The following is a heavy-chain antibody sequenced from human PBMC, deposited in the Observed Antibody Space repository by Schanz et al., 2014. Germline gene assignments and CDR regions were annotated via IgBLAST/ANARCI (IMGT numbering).Heavy chain of an antibody. V-gene: IGHV4-59*12. CDR3: ARDSRYYGMDV. Sequence: QVQLQESGPGLVKPSETLSLTCTVSGGSISSYSWSWIRQPPGKGLEWIGYVHYSGSTYYNPSLKSRVTISVDTSKKRFSLRLSSVTAADTAMYYCARDSRYYGMDVWGQGTTVTVSS. CDR1: GGSISSYS. CDR2: VHYSGST. J-gene: IGHJ6*02.